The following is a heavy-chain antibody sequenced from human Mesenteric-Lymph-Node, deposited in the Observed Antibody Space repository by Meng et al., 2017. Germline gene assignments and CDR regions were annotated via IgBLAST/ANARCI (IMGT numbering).Heavy chain of an antibody. V-gene: IGHV3-48*03. J-gene: IGHJ4*02. D-gene: IGHD1-26*01. Sequence: GESLKISCAASGFTFSSYEMMWVRQAPGRGLEWVSYISSSATITRYADSVQGRFTISRDSAQNSLYLQMNSLRDEDTAVYYCATDRQAVGVPGYWGQGTLVTVSS. CDR3: ATDRQAVGVPGY. CDR2: ISSSATIT. CDR1: GFTFSSYE.